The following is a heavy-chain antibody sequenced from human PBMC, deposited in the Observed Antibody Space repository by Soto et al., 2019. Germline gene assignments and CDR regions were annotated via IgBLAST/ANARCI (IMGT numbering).Heavy chain of an antibody. CDR3: ASNLLRFGELSSSYDYGIDV. Sequence: GGSLRLSCAASGFTFSSYAMHWVRQAPGKGLEWVAVISYDGSNKYYADSVKGRFTISRDNSKNTLYLQMNSLRAEDTAVYYCASNLLRFGELSSSYDYGIDVWGQGTTVTVSS. V-gene: IGHV3-30-3*01. D-gene: IGHD3-16*02. CDR2: ISYDGSNK. CDR1: GFTFSSYA. J-gene: IGHJ6*02.